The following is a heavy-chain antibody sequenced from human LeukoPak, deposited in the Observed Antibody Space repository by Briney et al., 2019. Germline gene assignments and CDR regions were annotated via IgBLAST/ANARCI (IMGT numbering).Heavy chain of an antibody. CDR2: ISSSSSYI. CDR3: ARGVTGTTHDAFDI. Sequence: GGSLRLSCAASGFTFSSYSMNWVRQAPGKGLEWVSSISSSSSYIYYADSVEGRFTISRDNAKNSPYLQMNSLRAEDTAVYYCARGVTGTTHDAFDIWGQGTMVTVSS. CDR1: GFTFSSYS. V-gene: IGHV3-21*01. J-gene: IGHJ3*02. D-gene: IGHD1-7*01.